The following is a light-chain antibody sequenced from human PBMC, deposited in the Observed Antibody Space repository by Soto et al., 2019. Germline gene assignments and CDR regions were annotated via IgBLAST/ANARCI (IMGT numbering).Light chain of an antibody. CDR1: QSVSSS. Sequence: EIVLTQSPATLSLSPGDRVTLSCRASQSVSSSLAWYQQKPDQAPRLLIHDASSRVTGVPARFSGSGSGTDFTLTISSLQPEDFAIYYCQQRSIWPPSLTFGQGTRLEIK. V-gene: IGKV3-11*01. CDR3: QQRSIWPPSLT. J-gene: IGKJ5*01. CDR2: DAS.